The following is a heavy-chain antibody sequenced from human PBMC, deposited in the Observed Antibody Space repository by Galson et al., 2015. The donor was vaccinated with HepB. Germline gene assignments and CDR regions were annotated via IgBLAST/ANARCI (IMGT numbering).Heavy chain of an antibody. CDR3: ARKYYYGSGSYSFGVRGNNWFDP. Sequence: SLRLSCAASGFTFSGYAMHWVRQAPGKGLEWVAVISYDGSNKYYADSVKGRFTISRDNSKNTLYLQMNSLRAEDTAVYYCARKYYYGSGSYSFGVRGNNWFDPWGQGTLVTVSS. D-gene: IGHD3-10*01. CDR1: GFTFSGYA. J-gene: IGHJ5*02. V-gene: IGHV3-30*04. CDR2: ISYDGSNK.